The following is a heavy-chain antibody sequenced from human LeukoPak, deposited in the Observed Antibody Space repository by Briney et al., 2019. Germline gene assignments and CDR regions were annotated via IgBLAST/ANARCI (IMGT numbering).Heavy chain of an antibody. V-gene: IGHV3-48*02. Sequence: AGGSLTLSCAASGFTFSSYSIKWVRPAPGEWLGWVSFITGSSSSIFYADSVKGRFTISRDNAKNSVYLQMNSLRDDDTAVYYCARARSGWYMDYWGQGTLVTVSS. CDR1: GFTFSSYS. CDR3: ARARSGWYMDY. J-gene: IGHJ4*02. CDR2: ITGSSSSI. D-gene: IGHD6-19*01.